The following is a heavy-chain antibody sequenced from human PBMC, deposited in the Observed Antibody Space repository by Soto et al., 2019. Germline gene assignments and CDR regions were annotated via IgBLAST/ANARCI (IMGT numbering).Heavy chain of an antibody. J-gene: IGHJ4*02. CDR2: INAGYGNT. Sequence: ASVKVSCKASGYTSSSYAMHWVRQAPGQRLEWMGWINAGYGNTKSSQKFQDRVTISRDTSASTAYMELTSLRSEDTAVYYCARDTGDGTFDFWGQGTLVTVSS. D-gene: IGHD7-27*01. V-gene: IGHV1-3*01. CDR1: GYTSSSYA. CDR3: ARDTGDGTFDF.